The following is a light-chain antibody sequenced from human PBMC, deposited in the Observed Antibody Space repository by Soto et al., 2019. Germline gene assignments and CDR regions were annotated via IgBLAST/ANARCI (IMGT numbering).Light chain of an antibody. CDR2: AAS. V-gene: IGKV1-39*01. CDR1: QSISSY. J-gene: IGKJ1*01. Sequence: DIQMTQSPSSLSASVGDRVTITCRASQSISSYLNWYQQKPGKAPKLLIYAASSLQSGVPSRFSGSGSGTDFTLTISSLQPEDFATYYCQQSYSTLGVWTLVQGSKVDIK. CDR3: QQSYSTLGVWT.